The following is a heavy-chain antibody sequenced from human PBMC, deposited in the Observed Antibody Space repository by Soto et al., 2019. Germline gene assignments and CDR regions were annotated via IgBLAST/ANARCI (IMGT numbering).Heavy chain of an antibody. Sequence: EVQLLESGGGLVQPGGSLRLSCEASGFTFSNYGMAWVRQAPGEGPEWVSTLDSSGHTTYYSDSVKGRFTISRDNSKNTLYLQMNNLRAEDTAVYYCASLGRHGWGQGTTVTVSS. J-gene: IGHJ6*02. CDR1: GFTFSNYG. D-gene: IGHD3-16*01. CDR3: ASLGRHG. V-gene: IGHV3-23*01. CDR2: LDSSGHTT.